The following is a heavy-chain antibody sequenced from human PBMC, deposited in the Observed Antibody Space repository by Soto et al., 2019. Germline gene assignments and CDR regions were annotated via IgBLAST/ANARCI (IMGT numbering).Heavy chain of an antibody. J-gene: IGHJ6*02. D-gene: IGHD1-26*01. CDR2: IYYSGST. Sequence: SETLSLTCTVSGGSISSYYWSWIRQPPGKGLEWIGYIYYSGSTNYNPSLKSRVTISVDTSKNQFSLKLSSVTAADTAVYYCASLVGTNYYYGMDVWGQGTKVTVSS. V-gene: IGHV4-59*01. CDR1: GGSISSYY. CDR3: ASLVGTNYYYGMDV.